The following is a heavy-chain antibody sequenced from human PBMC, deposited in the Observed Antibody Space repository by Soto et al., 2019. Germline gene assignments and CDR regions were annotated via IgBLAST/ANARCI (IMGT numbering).Heavy chain of an antibody. CDR2: ISSSSGST. J-gene: IGHJ4*02. V-gene: IGHV3-23*01. Sequence: EVQLLESGGGLVQPGGSLRLSCAASGFTFSTYAMAWVRQAPGKGMEWVSSISSSSGSTFYADSVKSLCTISGDNSENTLSLQMSRLRAEDTAVYYCAKQMRIVPLRCDYWGPGTLVTVSS. D-gene: IGHD1-26*01. CDR1: GFTFSTYA. CDR3: AKQMRIVPLRCDY.